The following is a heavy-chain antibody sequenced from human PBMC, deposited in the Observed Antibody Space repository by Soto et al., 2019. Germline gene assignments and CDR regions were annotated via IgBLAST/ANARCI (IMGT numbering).Heavy chain of an antibody. D-gene: IGHD2-21*02. CDR3: ARQDSDAFDY. J-gene: IGHJ4*02. CDR2: ISYIGST. CDR1: GGSISSGGYY. V-gene: IGHV4-31*03. Sequence: QVQLQESGPGLVKPSQTLSLTCTVSGGSISSGGYYWSWIRQHPGKGLEWIGYISYIGSTYYNPSPKSRVIIAVDTSKNQFSLKLSSVTSADTAVYYCARQDSDAFDYWGQGTLVTVSS.